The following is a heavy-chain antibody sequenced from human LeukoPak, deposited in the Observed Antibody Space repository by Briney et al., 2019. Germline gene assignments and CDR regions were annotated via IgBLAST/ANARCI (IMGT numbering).Heavy chain of an antibody. CDR3: ARDPHTSYDILTGYFDY. CDR1: GFTFSSYS. Sequence: GGSLRLSCAASGFTFSSYSMNWVRQAPGKGLEWVSSISSSSSYIYYADSVKGRFTTSRDNAKNSLYLQMNSLRAEDTAVYYCARDPHTSYDILTGYFDYWGQGTLVTVSS. J-gene: IGHJ4*02. D-gene: IGHD3-9*01. V-gene: IGHV3-21*01. CDR2: ISSSSSYI.